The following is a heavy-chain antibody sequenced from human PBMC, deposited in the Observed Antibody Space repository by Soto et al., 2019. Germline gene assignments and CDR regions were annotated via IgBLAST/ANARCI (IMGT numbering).Heavy chain of an antibody. Sequence: XXSLRLPKTASGCTFISHALSWILQATRKGLEWVSAISGSGGSTYYADSVKGRFTISRDNSKNTLYLQMNSLRAEETAVYYCAKVKYYDFWSGYKYFQHWGQGTLVTVSS. CDR2: ISGSGGST. D-gene: IGHD3-3*01. CDR1: GCTFISHA. V-gene: IGHV3-23*01. CDR3: AKVKYYDFWSGYKYFQH. J-gene: IGHJ1*01.